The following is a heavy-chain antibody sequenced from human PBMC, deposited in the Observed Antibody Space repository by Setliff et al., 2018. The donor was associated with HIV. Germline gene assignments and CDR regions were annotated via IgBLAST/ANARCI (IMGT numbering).Heavy chain of an antibody. CDR3: ARDRTSDYYDSSGYSDY. D-gene: IGHD3-22*01. CDR1: GFTFSSYS. Sequence: GGSLRLSCAASGFTFSSYSMNWVRQAPGKGLEWVSSISSSSSYIYYADSVKGRFTISRDNAKNSLFLQMNSLRVEDTAVYYCARDRTSDYYDSSGYSDYWGQGTLVTVSS. V-gene: IGHV3-21*04. CDR2: ISSSSSYI. J-gene: IGHJ4*02.